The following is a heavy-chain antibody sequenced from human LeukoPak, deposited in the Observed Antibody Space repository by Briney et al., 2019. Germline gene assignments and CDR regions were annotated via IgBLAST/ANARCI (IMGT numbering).Heavy chain of an antibody. J-gene: IGHJ4*02. Sequence: GSLRLSCAASGFTFSSYGMHWVRQAPGKGLEWVAVISYDGSNKYYADSVKGRFTISRDNSKNTLYLQMNSLRAEDTAVYYCAKGDIVATILEKGFDYWGQGTLVTVSS. D-gene: IGHD5-12*01. CDR2: ISYDGSNK. V-gene: IGHV3-30*18. CDR1: GFTFSSYG. CDR3: AKGDIVATILEKGFDY.